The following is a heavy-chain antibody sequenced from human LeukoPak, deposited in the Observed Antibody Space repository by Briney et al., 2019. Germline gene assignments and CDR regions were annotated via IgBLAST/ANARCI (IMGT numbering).Heavy chain of an antibody. Sequence: AASVKVSCKASGYTFTGYYMHWVRQAPGQGLEWMGWINPNSGGTNYAQKFQGRVTMTRDTSISTAYMELSRLRSDDTAVYYCARALTVTTPYFDYWGQGTLVTVSS. CDR2: INPNSGGT. CDR3: ARALTVTTPYFDY. V-gene: IGHV1-2*02. CDR1: GYTFTGYY. J-gene: IGHJ4*02. D-gene: IGHD4-17*01.